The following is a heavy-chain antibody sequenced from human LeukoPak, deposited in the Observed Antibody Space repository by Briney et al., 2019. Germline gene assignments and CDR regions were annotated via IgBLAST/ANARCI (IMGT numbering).Heavy chain of an antibody. CDR2: ISGSGGST. D-gene: IGHD3-10*01. CDR1: GFTFSSYA. V-gene: IGHV3-23*01. J-gene: IGHJ4*02. CDR3: AKSSVGELWTGDY. Sequence: GGSLRLSCAASGFTFSSYAMSWVRQAPGKGLEWVSAISGSGGSTYYADSVKGRFTISRDNSKNTLYLQMNSLRAEDTAVSYCAKSSVGELWTGDYWGQGTLVTVSS.